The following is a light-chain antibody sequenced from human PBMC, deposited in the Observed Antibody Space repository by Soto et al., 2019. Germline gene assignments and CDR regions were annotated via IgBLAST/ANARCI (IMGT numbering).Light chain of an antibody. CDR3: QHMRT. Sequence: DIQMTQSPSTLSASIGDRVTITCRASQNINNWIAWYQQKPGKAPKFLIYDASTLESGVPSRFSGSGFGTEFSLTISSLQPDDFGSYYCQHMRTFXQGTKLDIK. V-gene: IGKV1-5*01. J-gene: IGKJ1*01. CDR2: DAS. CDR1: QNINNW.